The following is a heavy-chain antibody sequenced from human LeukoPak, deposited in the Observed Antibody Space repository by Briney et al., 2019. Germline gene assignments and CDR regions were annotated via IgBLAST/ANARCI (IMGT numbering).Heavy chain of an antibody. V-gene: IGHV4-30-2*01. CDR1: GGSISSGGYS. Sequence: KPSQTLSLTCAVSGGSISSGGYSWSWIRQPPGKGLEWIGYIYHSGNTYYNPSLKSRVTISVDRSKNQFSLKLSSVTAADTAAYYCARDRKRCSGGSCYSGAFDIWGQGTMVTVSS. CDR3: ARDRKRCSGGSCYSGAFDI. J-gene: IGHJ3*02. D-gene: IGHD2-15*01. CDR2: IYHSGNT.